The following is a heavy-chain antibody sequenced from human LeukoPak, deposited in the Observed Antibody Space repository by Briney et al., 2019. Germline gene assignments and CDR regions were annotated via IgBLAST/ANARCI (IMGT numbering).Heavy chain of an antibody. CDR1: GYTFTSYD. CDR2: MNPNTANT. D-gene: IGHD1-26*01. Sequence: ASVKVSCKASGYTFTSYDTNWVRQAPGQGLEWMGWMNPNTANTGYAQKFQGRVTITRNTSISTSYMELNSLRSEDTAVYYCARGEYSGSYYYFAYWGRGTLVTVSS. J-gene: IGHJ4*02. V-gene: IGHV1-8*01. CDR3: ARGEYSGSYYYFAY.